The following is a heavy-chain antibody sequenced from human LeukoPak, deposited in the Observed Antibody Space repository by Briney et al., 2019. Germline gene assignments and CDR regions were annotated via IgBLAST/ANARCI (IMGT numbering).Heavy chain of an antibody. Sequence: GGSLRLSCAASGFTFSSYSMNWVRQAPGKGLEWVSSISSSSSYIYYADSVKGRFTISRDNAKNSLYLQMNSLRAEDTAVYYCAREAEAVAGIDYWGQGTLVTVSS. V-gene: IGHV3-21*01. D-gene: IGHD6-19*01. J-gene: IGHJ4*02. CDR3: AREAEAVAGIDY. CDR2: ISSSSSYI. CDR1: GFTFSSYS.